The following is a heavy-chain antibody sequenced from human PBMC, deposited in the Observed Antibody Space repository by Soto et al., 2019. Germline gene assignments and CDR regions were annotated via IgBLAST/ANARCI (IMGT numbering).Heavy chain of an antibody. V-gene: IGHV4-39*01. CDR3: ARSLPYDFWSGYYIGSWFDP. Sequence: PSETLSLTCTVSGGSISSSSYYWGWIRQPPGKGLEWIGSIYYSGSTYYNPSLKSRVTISVDTSKNQFSLKLSSVTAADTAVYYCARSLPYDFWSGYYIGSWFDPWGQGTLVTVSS. CDR1: GGSISSSSYY. J-gene: IGHJ5*02. D-gene: IGHD3-3*01. CDR2: IYYSGST.